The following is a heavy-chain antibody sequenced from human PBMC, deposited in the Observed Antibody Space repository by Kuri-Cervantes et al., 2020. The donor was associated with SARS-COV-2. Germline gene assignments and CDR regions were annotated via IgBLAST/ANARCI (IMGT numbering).Heavy chain of an antibody. Sequence: ASVKVSCKASGGTFSSYAISWVRQAPGQGLEWMGWINPNSGGTNYAQKFQGRVTMARDTSISTAYMELSRLRSDDTAVYCCARDQAVAGDVYWGQGTLVTVSS. CDR1: GGTFSSYA. CDR3: ARDQAVAGDVY. CDR2: INPNSGGT. D-gene: IGHD6-19*01. J-gene: IGHJ4*02. V-gene: IGHV1-2*02.